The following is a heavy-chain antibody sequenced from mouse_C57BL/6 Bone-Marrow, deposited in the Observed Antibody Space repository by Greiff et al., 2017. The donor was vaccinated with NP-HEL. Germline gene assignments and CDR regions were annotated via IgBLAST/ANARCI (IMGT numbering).Heavy chain of an antibody. CDR1: GFTFSDYY. J-gene: IGHJ4*01. CDR2: INYDGSST. CDR3: AREYRGDAMDY. D-gene: IGHD1-3*01. V-gene: IGHV5-16*01. Sequence: EVKLVESEGGLVQPGRSMKLSCTASGFTFSDYYMAWVRQVPEKGLEWVANINYDGSSTYYLDSLKSRFIISRDNAKNILYLQMSSLKSEDTATYYCAREYRGDAMDYWGQGTSVTVSS.